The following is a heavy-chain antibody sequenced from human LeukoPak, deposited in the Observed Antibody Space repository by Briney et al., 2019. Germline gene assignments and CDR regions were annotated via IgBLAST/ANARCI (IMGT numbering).Heavy chain of an antibody. V-gene: IGHV1-69*13. CDR2: IIPIFGTA. J-gene: IGHJ4*02. D-gene: IGHD4-17*01. Sequence: GASVKVSCKASGGTFSSYAISWVRQAPGQGLEWMGGIIPIFGTANYAQKFQGRVTITADESTSTAYMELSSLRSEDTAVYYCARAPPKTHDYGDYDDYWGQGTLATVSS. CDR1: GGTFSSYA. CDR3: ARAPPKTHDYGDYDDY.